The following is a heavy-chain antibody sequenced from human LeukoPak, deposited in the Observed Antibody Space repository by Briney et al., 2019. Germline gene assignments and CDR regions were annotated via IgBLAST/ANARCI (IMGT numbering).Heavy chain of an antibody. D-gene: IGHD6-13*01. J-gene: IGHJ5*02. CDR1: GGSISSSSYY. Sequence: NSSETLSLTCTVSGGSISSSSYYWGWIRQPPGKGLEWIGSIYYSGSTYYNPSLKSRVTISVDTSKNQFSLKLSSVTAADTAVYYCARLHRGSSSWYGGGNWFDPWGQGTLVTVSS. V-gene: IGHV4-39*01. CDR2: IYYSGST. CDR3: ARLHRGSSSWYGGGNWFDP.